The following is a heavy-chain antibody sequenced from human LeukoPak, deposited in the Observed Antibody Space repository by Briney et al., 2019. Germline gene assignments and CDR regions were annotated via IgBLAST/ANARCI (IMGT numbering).Heavy chain of an antibody. J-gene: IGHJ4*02. Sequence: PGGSLRLSCAASGFTFSRYAMSWVRQAPGKGLEWVSAISGSGGSTYYADSVKGRFTISRDNAENSLYLQMNSLRAEDTAVYYCAKGVKIVSGTYFFDYWGQGTLVTVSS. V-gene: IGHV3-23*01. CDR2: ISGSGGST. CDR1: GFTFSRYA. D-gene: IGHD5/OR15-5a*01. CDR3: AKGVKIVSGTYFFDY.